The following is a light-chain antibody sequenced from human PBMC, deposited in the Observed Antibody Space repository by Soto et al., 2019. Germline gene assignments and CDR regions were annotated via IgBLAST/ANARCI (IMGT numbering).Light chain of an antibody. Sequence: AIQLTQSPSSVSASVGDRITITCRASQAIHTFLAWYQQKPGKAPQLLIYKASTLQSGVPSRFSGSGSGTYFTFTISSLQPEDFATYSCQQFYSFPVTFGQGTRLEIK. CDR2: KAS. CDR3: QQFYSFPVT. J-gene: IGKJ5*01. CDR1: QAIHTF. V-gene: IGKV1-13*02.